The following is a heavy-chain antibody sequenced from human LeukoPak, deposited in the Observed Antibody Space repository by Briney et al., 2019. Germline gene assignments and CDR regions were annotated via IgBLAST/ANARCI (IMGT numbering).Heavy chain of an antibody. CDR1: GYTFTGYY. J-gene: IGHJ4*02. CDR2: INPNSGGT. D-gene: IGHD5-18*01. CDR3: ARPGGGYSYGYDY. V-gene: IGHV1-2*02. Sequence: GASVKVSCKAYGYTFTGYYMHWVRQAPGQGLEWMGWINPNSGGTNYAQKFQGRVTMTRDTSIGTAYMELSRLRSDDTAVYYCARPGGGYSYGYDYWGQGTLVTVSS.